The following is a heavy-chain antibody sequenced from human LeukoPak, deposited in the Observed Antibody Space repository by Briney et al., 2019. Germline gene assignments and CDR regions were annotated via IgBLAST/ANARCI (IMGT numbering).Heavy chain of an antibody. J-gene: IGHJ4*02. CDR1: GGSFSGYY. D-gene: IGHD6-19*01. Sequence: SETLSLTCAVYGGSFSGYYWSWIRQPPGKGLEWIGEINHSGSTNYNPSLKSRVTISVDTSKNQFSLKLSSVTAADTAVYYCARSYSSGWYYFDYWGQGTLVTVSS. CDR2: INHSGST. CDR3: ARSYSSGWYYFDY. V-gene: IGHV4-34*01.